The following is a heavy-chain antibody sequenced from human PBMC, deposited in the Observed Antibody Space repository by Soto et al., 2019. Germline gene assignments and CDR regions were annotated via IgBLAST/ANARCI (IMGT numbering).Heavy chain of an antibody. D-gene: IGHD2-2*01. J-gene: IGHJ6*03. Sequence: GGSLRLSCAASGFTFSSYAMSWVRQAPGKGLEWVSAISGSGGSTYYADSVKGRFTISRDNSKNTLYLQMNSLRAEDTAVYYCAKGGYCSSTSCYGSYYYYMDVWGKGTTVTV. CDR2: ISGSGGST. CDR1: GFTFSSYA. CDR3: AKGGYCSSTSCYGSYYYYMDV. V-gene: IGHV3-23*01.